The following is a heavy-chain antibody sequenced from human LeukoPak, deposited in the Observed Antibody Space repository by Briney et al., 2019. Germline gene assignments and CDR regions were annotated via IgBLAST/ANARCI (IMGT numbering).Heavy chain of an antibody. J-gene: IGHJ3*02. CDR2: INPSGGST. CDR1: GYTFTSYY. Sequence: ASVKVSCKASGYTFTSYYMHWVRQAPGQGLEWMGIINPSGGSTSYAQKLQGRVTMTRDTSTSTVYMELSSLRSEDTAVYYCARTVYYDSSGYYYGSDAFDIWGQGTMVTVSS. D-gene: IGHD3-22*01. V-gene: IGHV1-46*01. CDR3: ARTVYYDSSGYYYGSDAFDI.